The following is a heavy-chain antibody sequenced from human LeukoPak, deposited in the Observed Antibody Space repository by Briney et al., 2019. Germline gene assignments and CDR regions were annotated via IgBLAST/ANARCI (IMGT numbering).Heavy chain of an antibody. Sequence: PSETLSLTCTVSGGSISSYYWSWIRQPAGKGLEWIGCIYTSGSTNYNPSLKSRVTMSVDTSKNQFSLKLSSVTAADTAVYYCARDRDGSSGYYYVGYAFDIWGQGTMVTASS. CDR3: ARDRDGSSGYYYVGYAFDI. CDR1: GGSISSYY. CDR2: IYTSGST. D-gene: IGHD3-22*01. V-gene: IGHV4-4*07. J-gene: IGHJ3*02.